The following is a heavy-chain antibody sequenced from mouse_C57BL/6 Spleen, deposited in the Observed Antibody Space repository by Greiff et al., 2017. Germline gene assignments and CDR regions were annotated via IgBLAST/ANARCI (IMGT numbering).Heavy chain of an antibody. D-gene: IGHD1-1*01. CDR3: ARHEAAHYGSSPSRYFDV. V-gene: IGHV1-62-2*01. Sequence: QVQLKQSGAELVKPGASVKLSCKASGYTFTEYTIHWVKQRSGQGLEWIGWFYPGSGSIKYNEKFKDKATLTADKSSSTVYMELSRLTSEDAAVYFCARHEAAHYGSSPSRYFDVWGTGTTVTVSS. CDR2: FYPGSGSI. CDR1: GYTFTEYT. J-gene: IGHJ1*03.